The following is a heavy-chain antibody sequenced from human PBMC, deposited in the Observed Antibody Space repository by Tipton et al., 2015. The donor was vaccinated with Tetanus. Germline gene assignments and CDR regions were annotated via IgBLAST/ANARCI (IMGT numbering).Heavy chain of an antibody. J-gene: IGHJ5*02. V-gene: IGHV4-39*01. Sequence: TLSLTRTVSDDSMSSGTSYWGWVRQPPGKALEWLGTVYYDGSPYYNSSLKSRLTISVDTSKRQFFLRLTSVTAADTAVYYCARQAGNWFDPWGQGTLVTVSS. CDR1: DDSMSSGTSY. CDR2: VYYDGSP. CDR3: ARQAGNWFDP.